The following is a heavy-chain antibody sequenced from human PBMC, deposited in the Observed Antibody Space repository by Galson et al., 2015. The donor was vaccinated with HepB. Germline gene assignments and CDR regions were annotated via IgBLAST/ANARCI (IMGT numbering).Heavy chain of an antibody. CDR2: INHSGST. D-gene: IGHD2-15*01. Sequence: SETLSLTCAVYGGSFSGYYWSWIRQPPGKGLEWIGEINHSGSTNYNPSLKSRVTISVDTSKNQFSLKLSSVTAADTAVYYCARSFKGYCSGGSCYWSNWFDPWGQGTLVTVSS. CDR1: GGSFSGYY. CDR3: ARSFKGYCSGGSCYWSNWFDP. V-gene: IGHV4-34*01. J-gene: IGHJ5*02.